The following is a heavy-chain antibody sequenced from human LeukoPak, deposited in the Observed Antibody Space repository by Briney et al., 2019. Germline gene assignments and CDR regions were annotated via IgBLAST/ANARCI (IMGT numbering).Heavy chain of an antibody. CDR1: GGSISSYY. Sequence: PSETLSLTCTVSGGSISSYYWSWIRQPPGKGLEWIGYIYYSGSTNYNPSLKSRVTISVDTSKNQFSLKLSSVTAADTAVYYCARVSSSSWYEGHYFDYWGQGTLVTVSS. CDR2: IYYSGST. J-gene: IGHJ4*02. D-gene: IGHD6-13*01. V-gene: IGHV4-59*01. CDR3: ARVSSSSWYEGHYFDY.